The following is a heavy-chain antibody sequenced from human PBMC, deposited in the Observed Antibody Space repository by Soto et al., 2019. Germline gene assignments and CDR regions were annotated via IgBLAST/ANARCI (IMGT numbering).Heavy chain of an antibody. CDR1: GGSISSGGYS. J-gene: IGHJ6*02. CDR3: ARRHLAAAGNDHYYYGMDV. D-gene: IGHD6-13*01. CDR2: IYHSGST. V-gene: IGHV4-30-2*01. Sequence: PSETLSLTCAVSGGSISSGGYSWSWNRQPPGKGLEWIGYIYHSGSTYYNPSLKSRVTISVDRSKNQFSLKLSSVTAADTAVYYCARRHLAAAGNDHYYYGMDVWGQGTTVTVSS.